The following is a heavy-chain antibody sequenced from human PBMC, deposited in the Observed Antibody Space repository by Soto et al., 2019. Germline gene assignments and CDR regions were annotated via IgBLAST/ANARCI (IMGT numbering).Heavy chain of an antibody. CDR1: GYTFTSYG. D-gene: IGHD1-26*01. CDR2: ISAYNGNT. V-gene: IGHV1-18*01. J-gene: IGHJ4*02. CDR3: ARDQVGATGDY. Sequence: QIQRVQSGAEVKKPGASVKVSCKASGYTFTSYGVSWVRQAPGQGLEWMGWISAYNGNTNYAQKLQGRVTMTTDISTNTAYMELRSLRSDDTALYYCARDQVGATGDYWGQGTLVTVSS.